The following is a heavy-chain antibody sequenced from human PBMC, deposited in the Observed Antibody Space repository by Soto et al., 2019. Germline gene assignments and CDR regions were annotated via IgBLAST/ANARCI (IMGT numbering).Heavy chain of an antibody. D-gene: IGHD3-10*01. CDR2: IYSGGYT. V-gene: IGHV3-53*01. Sequence: EVQLVESGGGLIQPGGSLRLSCAVSGFTVSNNYMSWVRQAPGKGLEGVSVIYSGGYTAYGDSVKGRFTISRDNSKNTQYLQKKGRGPGDTAGFYGGTPPGGGGYWGQGTLVTVSS. CDR3: GTPPGGGGY. CDR1: GFTVSNNY. J-gene: IGHJ4*02.